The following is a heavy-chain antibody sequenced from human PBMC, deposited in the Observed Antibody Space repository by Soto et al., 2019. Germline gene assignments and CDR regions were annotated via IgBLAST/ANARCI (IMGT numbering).Heavy chain of an antibody. CDR2: FSGSGGSI. CDR1: GFTFNSHA. CDR3: AKELMAAAGSWLTSDQHYYGLDV. D-gene: IGHD6-13*01. J-gene: IGHJ6*02. V-gene: IGHV3-23*01. Sequence: GGSLRLSCAASGFTFNSHAMSWVRQAPGKGREWVSTFSGSGGSIFYADSVKGRFTISRDNSKSTVYLQMSSLRAEDTAVYYCAKELMAAAGSWLTSDQHYYGLDVWGQGTTVTVSS.